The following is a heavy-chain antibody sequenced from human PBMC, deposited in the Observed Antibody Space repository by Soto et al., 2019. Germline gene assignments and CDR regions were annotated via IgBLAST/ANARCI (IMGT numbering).Heavy chain of an antibody. V-gene: IGHV1-69*01. D-gene: IGHD3-16*02. Sequence: QVQLVQSGAEVKKPGSSVKVSCKASGGTFSSYAISWVRQAPGQGLEWMGGIIPIFGTANYAQKFQGRVTITADESPSTAYMELSSLRSEDTAVYYCARLAYDYVWGSYRFFDYWGQGTLVTVSS. CDR1: GGTFSSYA. CDR2: IIPIFGTA. CDR3: ARLAYDYVWGSYRFFDY. J-gene: IGHJ4*02.